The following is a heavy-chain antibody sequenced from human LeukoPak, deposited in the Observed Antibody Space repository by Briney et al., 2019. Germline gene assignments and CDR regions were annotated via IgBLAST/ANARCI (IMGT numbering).Heavy chain of an antibody. CDR2: IYHSGST. Sequence: SQTLSLTCTVSGGSISSGGYYWSWIRQPPGKGLEWIGYIYHSGSTYYNPSLKSRVTISVDRSKNQFSLKLSSVTAADTAVYYCARRHGLRDSCWFDPWGQGTLVTVSS. CDR3: ARRHGLRDSCWFDP. J-gene: IGHJ5*02. V-gene: IGHV4-30-2*01. CDR1: GGSISSGGYY. D-gene: IGHD3-10*01.